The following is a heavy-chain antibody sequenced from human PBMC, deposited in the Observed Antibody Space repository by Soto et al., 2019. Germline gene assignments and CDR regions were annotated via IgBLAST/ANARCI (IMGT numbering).Heavy chain of an antibody. CDR2: ISGGGSTM. CDR1: GFTFNDYY. J-gene: IGHJ4*02. Sequence: QVQLVESGGGLVKPGGSLRLSCAVSGFTFNDYYMSWIRQAPGKGLEWISYISGGGSTMYHADSVRGRFTISRDNAKNSLFLQMNSLRVEDTAVYYCAREVRTSGWFRRLDSWGQGILVTVSS. CDR3: AREVRTSGWFRRLDS. V-gene: IGHV3-11*01. D-gene: IGHD6-19*01.